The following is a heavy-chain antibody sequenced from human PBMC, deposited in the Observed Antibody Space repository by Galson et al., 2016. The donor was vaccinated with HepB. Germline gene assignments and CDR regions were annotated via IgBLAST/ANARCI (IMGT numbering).Heavy chain of an antibody. CDR2: FVPEAGET. CDR1: GYTLREMS. V-gene: IGHV1-24*01. D-gene: IGHD3-10*01. J-gene: IGHJ6*02. Sequence: SVKVSCKVSGYTLREMSVHWVRQAPGKGLEWMGGFVPEAGETLYGEKFQGRVTMTEDKSTDTAHMEVTSLSFGDTAVYYCAADLMTLVRGATIGESLRGGLDVWGQGTTVTVSS. CDR3: AADLMTLVRGATIGESLRGGLDV.